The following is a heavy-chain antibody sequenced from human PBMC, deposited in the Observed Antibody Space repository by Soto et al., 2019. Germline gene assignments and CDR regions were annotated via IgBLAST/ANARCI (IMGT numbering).Heavy chain of an antibody. CDR1: GDTFNSHT. Sequence: VQLVQSGAEVRKPGSSVRVSCETSGDTFNSHTINWLRQAPGQGLEWMGGIIPVFGSPTYAQKFQARFTITADTSTKTAYMELSSLTSDDTAFYFCARDINGTNNWFDSWGQGTLVTVSS. CDR3: ARDINGTNNWFDS. D-gene: IGHD1-1*01. J-gene: IGHJ5*01. CDR2: IIPVFGSP. V-gene: IGHV1-69*06.